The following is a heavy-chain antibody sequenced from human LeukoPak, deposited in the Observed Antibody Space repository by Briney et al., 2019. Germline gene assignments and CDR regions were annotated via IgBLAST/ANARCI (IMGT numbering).Heavy chain of an antibody. CDR2: ISYDGSNK. V-gene: IGHV3-30*18. CDR3: AKDLTAVAGLFDC. J-gene: IGHJ4*02. D-gene: IGHD6-19*01. Sequence: GGSLRLSCAASGFTFSSYGMHWVRQAPGKGLEWVAVISYDGSNKYCADSVKGRFTISRDNSKNTLYLQMNSLRAEDTAVYYCAKDLTAVAGLFDCWGQGTLVTVSS. CDR1: GFTFSSYG.